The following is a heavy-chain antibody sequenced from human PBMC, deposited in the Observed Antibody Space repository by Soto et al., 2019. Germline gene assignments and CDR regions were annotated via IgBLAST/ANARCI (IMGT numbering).Heavy chain of an antibody. CDR2: IIPIFGTA. Sequence: QVQLVQSGAEVKKPGSSVKVSCKASGGTFSSYAISWVRQAPGQGLEWMGGIIPIFGTANYAQKFQGRVTITADEFTSTAYMELSSLRSEDTAVYYCARGGQIYDILTGYYMALDYWGQGTLVTVSS. CDR1: GGTFSSYA. J-gene: IGHJ4*02. CDR3: ARGGQIYDILTGYYMALDY. V-gene: IGHV1-69*01. D-gene: IGHD3-9*01.